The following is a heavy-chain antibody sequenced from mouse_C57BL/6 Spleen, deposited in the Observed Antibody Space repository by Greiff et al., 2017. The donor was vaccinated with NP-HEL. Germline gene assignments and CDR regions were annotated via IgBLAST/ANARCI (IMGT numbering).Heavy chain of an antibody. Sequence: QVQLKESGAELVRPGASVTLSCKASGYTFTDYEMHWVKQTPVHGLEWIGAIDPETGGTAYNQKFKGKAILTADKSSSTAYMGLRSLTSEDSAVYYSPNWAVRFAYWGQGTLVTVSA. V-gene: IGHV1-15*01. CDR3: PNWAVRFAY. CDR1: GYTFTDYE. D-gene: IGHD4-1*02. CDR2: IDPETGGT. J-gene: IGHJ3*01.